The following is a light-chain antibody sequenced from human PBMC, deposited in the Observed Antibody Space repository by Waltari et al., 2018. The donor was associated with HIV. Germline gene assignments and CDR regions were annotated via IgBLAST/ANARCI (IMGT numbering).Light chain of an antibody. CDR2: GNR. V-gene: IGLV1-40*01. J-gene: IGLJ2*01. Sequence: QSVLTQPPSVSGAPGQTATISCRGSSSNIGDADFDVHWYQQLPGTAPKLLIYGNRIRPSGVPDRFSGSKSGTSASLAITGLQPEDEADYYCQSFDYDSSLTVLFGGGTKLTVL. CDR3: QSFDYDSSLTVL. CDR1: SSNIGDADFD.